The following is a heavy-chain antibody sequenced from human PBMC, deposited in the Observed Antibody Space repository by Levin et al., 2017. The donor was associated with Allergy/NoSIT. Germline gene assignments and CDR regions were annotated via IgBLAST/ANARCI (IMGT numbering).Heavy chain of an antibody. CDR2: FYSGGST. V-gene: IGHV3-66*01. Sequence: GGSLRLSCAASGFTVSSNYINWVRQAPGKGLEWISVFYSGGSTYYADSVKGRFTISRDNSRNTLYLQMNSLRAEDTAVYYCARDLLPLGELSLGFDYWGQGTLVTVSS. J-gene: IGHJ4*02. D-gene: IGHD3-16*02. CDR3: ARDLLPLGELSLGFDY. CDR1: GFTVSSNY.